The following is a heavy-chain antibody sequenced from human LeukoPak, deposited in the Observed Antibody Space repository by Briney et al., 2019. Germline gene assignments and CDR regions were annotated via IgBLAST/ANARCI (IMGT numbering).Heavy chain of an antibody. D-gene: IGHD1-26*01. CDR1: GGTFSSYA. CDR2: IIPILGIA. V-gene: IGHV1-69*04. J-gene: IGHJ3*02. CDR3: ATAPLRYSGSPRRAFDI. Sequence: GSSVKVSCKASGGTFSSYAISWVRQAPGQGLEWMGRIIPILGIANYAQKFQGRVTMTRDTSTSTVYMELSSLRSEDTAVYYCATAPLRYSGSPRRAFDIWGQGTMVTVSS.